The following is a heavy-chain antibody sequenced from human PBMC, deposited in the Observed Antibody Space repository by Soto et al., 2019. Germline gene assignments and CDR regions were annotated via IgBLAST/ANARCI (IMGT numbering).Heavy chain of an antibody. V-gene: IGHV3-7*03. CDR1: GFTFSSYW. CDR3: ARDQSTAGPYFDY. Sequence: GGSLRLSCAASGFTFSSYWMSWVRQAPGKGLEWVANIKQDGSEKYYVDSVKGRFTISRDNAKNSLYLQMNSLRAEDTAVYYCARDQSTAGPYFDYWGQGTLVTVSS. J-gene: IGHJ4*02. CDR2: IKQDGSEK.